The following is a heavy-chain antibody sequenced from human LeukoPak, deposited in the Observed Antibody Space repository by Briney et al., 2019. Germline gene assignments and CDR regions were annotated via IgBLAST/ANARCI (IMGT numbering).Heavy chain of an antibody. CDR3: ARDFPLTGDYYFGAFDI. CDR2: ISSSSSYI. Sequence: PGGSLRLSCAASGFTFSSYSMNWVRQAPGKGREWVSSISSSSSYIYYADPVKGRFTISRDNAKNSLYLQMNSLRAEDTAVYYCARDFPLTGDYYFGAFDIWGQGTMVTVSS. CDR1: GFTFSSYS. J-gene: IGHJ3*02. D-gene: IGHD4-17*01. V-gene: IGHV3-21*01.